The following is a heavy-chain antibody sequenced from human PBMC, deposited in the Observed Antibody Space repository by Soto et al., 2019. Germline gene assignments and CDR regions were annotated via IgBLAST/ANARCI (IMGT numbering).Heavy chain of an antibody. V-gene: IGHV2-5*01. J-gene: IGHJ4*02. CDR3: AHLRGTWCAMDF. CDR1: GFSLSGFSLSFSGVG. D-gene: IGHD2-15*01. Sequence: QITLKESGPTLVKPTETLTLTCSFSGFSLSGFSLSFSGVGVTWIRQSPGKALEWLGNIYWNDSKHYSPSLRGRLSITRATSRDHVFLTMANMDPADTGTYYCAHLRGTWCAMDFWGQGIPVTVSS. CDR2: IYWNDSK.